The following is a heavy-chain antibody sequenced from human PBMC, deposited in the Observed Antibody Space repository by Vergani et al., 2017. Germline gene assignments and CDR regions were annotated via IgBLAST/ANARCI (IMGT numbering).Heavy chain of an antibody. V-gene: IGHV3-7*03. CDR3: ARETYDYVWGSYRWGYFDY. Sequence: EVQLVESGGGLVQPGGSLRLSCAASGFTFSSYWMSWVRQAPGKGLEWVANIKQDGSEKYYVDSVRGRFTISRDNAKNSLYLQINSLRAEDTAVYYCARETYDYVWGSYRWGYFDYWGQGTLVTVSS. CDR2: IKQDGSEK. J-gene: IGHJ4*02. CDR1: GFTFSSYW. D-gene: IGHD3-16*02.